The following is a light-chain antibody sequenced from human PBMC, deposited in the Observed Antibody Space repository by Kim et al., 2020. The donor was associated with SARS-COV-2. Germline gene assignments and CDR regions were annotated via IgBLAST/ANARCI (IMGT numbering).Light chain of an antibody. Sequence: VALGQTVRITCQGDSLRSYYATWYQQKPGQAPILVIYGKNNRPSGIPDRFSGFSSGNTASLTITGTQAGDEADYYCNSRDSNDNVVFGGGTKLTVL. V-gene: IGLV3-19*01. CDR2: GKN. CDR3: NSRDSNDNVV. CDR1: SLRSYY. J-gene: IGLJ2*01.